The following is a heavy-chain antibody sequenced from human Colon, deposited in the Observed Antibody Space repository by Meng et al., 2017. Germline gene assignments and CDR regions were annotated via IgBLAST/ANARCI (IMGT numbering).Heavy chain of an antibody. Sequence: SGPTLAKPTQILTLTCTFLGFPLTTDGVAVGWNRQPPGEALERLATIYRYDAWDTARYSPSLNNKLTITEDTSKNQVVLTMTNMGPLDTANYFCAHDQNWRFNYWGQGTLVTVSS. D-gene: IGHD1-1*01. CDR1: GFPLTTDGVA. V-gene: IGHV2-5*01. CDR2: IYRYDAWDTA. J-gene: IGHJ4*02. CDR3: AHDQNWRFNY.